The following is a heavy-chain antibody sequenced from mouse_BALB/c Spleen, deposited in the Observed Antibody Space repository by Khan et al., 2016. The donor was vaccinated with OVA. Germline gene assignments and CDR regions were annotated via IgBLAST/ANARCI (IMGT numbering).Heavy chain of an antibody. CDR1: GYTFTDYY. J-gene: IGHJ3*01. Sequence: QVQLKQSGAELARPGASVKLSCTASGYTFTDYYINWVKQRTGQGLEWIGEISPGSGDTYYNERFMGKATLTADKCSSTAYMKLSSLTSDASAVYFCARRNYFGYTFAYWAQGTLVTGSA. V-gene: IGHV1-77*01. D-gene: IGHD1-2*01. CDR2: ISPGSGDT. CDR3: ARRNYFGYTFAY.